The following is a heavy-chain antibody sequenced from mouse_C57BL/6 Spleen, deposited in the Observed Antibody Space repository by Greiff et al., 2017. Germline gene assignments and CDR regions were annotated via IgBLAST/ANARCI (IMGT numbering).Heavy chain of an antibody. J-gene: IGHJ4*01. CDR2: IYPGDGDT. V-gene: IGHV1-80*01. CDR1: GFAFSSYW. D-gene: IGHD1-1*01. Sequence: VQLQQSGAELVKPGASVKISCKASGFAFSSYWMNWVQQRPGKGLEWIGRIYPGDGDTNYNGKFKGKATLTADKSSSTAYMQLSSLTSEDSAVYYCARGAVDDALDYWGQGTSVTVSS. CDR3: ARGAVDDALDY.